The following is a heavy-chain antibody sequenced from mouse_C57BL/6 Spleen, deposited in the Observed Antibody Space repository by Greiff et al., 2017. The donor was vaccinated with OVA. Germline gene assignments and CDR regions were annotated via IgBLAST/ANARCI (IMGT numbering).Heavy chain of an antibody. CDR2: ISYDGSN. J-gene: IGHJ2*01. D-gene: IGHD1-1*01. CDR1: GYSITSGYS. Sequence: EVQVVESGPGLVKPSQSLSLPCSVTGYSITSGYSWNWIRQFPGNKLEWMGYISYDGSNNYNPSLKNRIAITRDTSKNQFFLKLNSVTTEDTATYYCAGSSYRENYFDYWGQGTTLTVSS. V-gene: IGHV3-6*01. CDR3: AGSSYRENYFDY.